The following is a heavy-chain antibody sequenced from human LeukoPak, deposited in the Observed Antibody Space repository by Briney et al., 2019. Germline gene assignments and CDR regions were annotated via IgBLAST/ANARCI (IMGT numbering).Heavy chain of an antibody. CDR2: IWYDGSNK. V-gene: IGHV3-33*01. D-gene: IGHD6-13*01. J-gene: IGHJ4*02. CDR1: GFTFSSYG. Sequence: PGRSLRLSCAASGFTFSSYGMHWVRQAPGKGLEWVAVIWYDGSNKYYAESVKARFTISRDNSKNTLYLQMNSLRSEDTAVDYCASIAAAGTGYWGQGTLVTVSS. CDR3: ASIAAAGTGY.